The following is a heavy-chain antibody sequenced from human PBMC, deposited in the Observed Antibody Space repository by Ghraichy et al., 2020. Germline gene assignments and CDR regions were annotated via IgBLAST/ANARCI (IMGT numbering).Heavy chain of an antibody. CDR3: ARGGGNSGYYFDY. D-gene: IGHD4-23*01. CDR2: INHSGGT. V-gene: IGHV4-34*01. Sequence: SETLSLTCAVYGGSFSGYYWSWIRQPPGKGLEWIGEINHSGGTNYNPSLKSRVTISVDTSKNQFSLKLSSVTAADTAVYYCARGGGNSGYYFDYWGQGTLVTVSS. J-gene: IGHJ4*02. CDR1: GGSFSGYY.